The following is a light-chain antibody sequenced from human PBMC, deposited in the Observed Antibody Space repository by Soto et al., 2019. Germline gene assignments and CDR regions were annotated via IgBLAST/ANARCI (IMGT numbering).Light chain of an antibody. CDR1: SRDVGAYNY. Sequence: QSALTQPASVSGSPGQSITISCTGTSRDVGAYNYVAWYQQHPGKAPKLMIYDVINRPSGVSNRFTGSKSGNTASLTISGLQAEDEADYYCSSYTSGRTWVFGGGTKLTVL. CDR2: DVI. J-gene: IGLJ3*02. V-gene: IGLV2-14*01. CDR3: SSYTSGRTWV.